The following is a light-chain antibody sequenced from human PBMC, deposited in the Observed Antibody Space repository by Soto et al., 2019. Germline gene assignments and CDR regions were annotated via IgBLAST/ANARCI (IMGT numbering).Light chain of an antibody. CDR2: GAC. CDR1: QSVSSSY. CDR3: QQFGGSPPSWT. Sequence: ETVLTQSPGTLSLSPGERATLSCRASQSVSSSYLAWYQQKPGQAPRLLIYGACTRATGIPDRFSGSVSGTDFTLTISRLEPEDFAVYYCQQFGGSPPSWTFGQGTKVEIK. J-gene: IGKJ1*01. V-gene: IGKV3-20*01.